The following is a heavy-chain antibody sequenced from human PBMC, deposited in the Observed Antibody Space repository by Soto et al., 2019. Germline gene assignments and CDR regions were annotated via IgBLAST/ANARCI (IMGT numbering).Heavy chain of an antibody. J-gene: IGHJ4*02. V-gene: IGHV1-58*02. CDR3: AADRNCRSTTCYPHTFDY. D-gene: IGHD2-2*01. CDR2: IVVGSGNT. CDR1: GFTFTSSA. Sequence: GASVKISCKASGFTFTSSAMKWVRQARGQRLEWIGWIVVGSGNTNYAQKFQERVTITRDMSTSTTYMELSSLRSEDTAVYYFAADRNCRSTTCYPHTFDYWGQGTLFTVSS.